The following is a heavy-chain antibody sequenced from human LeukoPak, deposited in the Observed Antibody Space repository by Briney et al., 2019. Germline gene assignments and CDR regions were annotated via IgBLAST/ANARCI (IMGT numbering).Heavy chain of an antibody. V-gene: IGHV3-23*01. CDR2: ISDSGGSA. J-gene: IGHJ6*02. Sequence: GGSLRLSCAASGFTFSTYAMTWVRQAPGKGLEWVSTISDSGGSAYYPGSVKGRFTISRENAKNSLYLQMNSLRAGDTAVYYCARADAGYYGMDVWGQGTTVTVSS. CDR3: ARADAGYYGMDV. CDR1: GFTFSTYA.